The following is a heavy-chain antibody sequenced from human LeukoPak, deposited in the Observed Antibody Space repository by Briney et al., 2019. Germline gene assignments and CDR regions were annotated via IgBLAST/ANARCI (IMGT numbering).Heavy chain of an antibody. CDR3: AKARPSYSSGWYE. J-gene: IGHJ4*02. D-gene: IGHD6-19*01. CDR2: IKQDGSEK. CDR1: GFTFSSYW. Sequence: GGSLRLSCAASGFTFSSYWMSWVRQAPGKGLEWVANIKQDGSEKYYVDSVKGRFTISRDNAKNSLYLQMNSLRAEDTALYYCAKARPSYSSGWYEWGQGTLVTVSS. V-gene: IGHV3-7*03.